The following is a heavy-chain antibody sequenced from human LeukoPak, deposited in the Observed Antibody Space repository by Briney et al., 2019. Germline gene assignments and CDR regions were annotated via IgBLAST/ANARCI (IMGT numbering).Heavy chain of an antibody. CDR2: IIPIFGTA. CDR3: ARDADLYYYYYGMDV. V-gene: IGHV1-69*13. J-gene: IGHJ6*02. Sequence: GASAKVSCKASGGTFSSYAISWVRQAPGQGLEWMGGIIPIFGTANYAQKFQGRVTITADESTSTAYMELSSLRSEDTAVYYCARDADLYYYYYGMDVWGQGTTVTVSS. CDR1: GGTFSSYA.